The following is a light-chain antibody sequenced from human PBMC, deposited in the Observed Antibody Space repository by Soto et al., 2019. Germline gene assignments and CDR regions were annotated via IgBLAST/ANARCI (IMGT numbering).Light chain of an antibody. V-gene: IGLV2-14*01. Sequence: QSVLTQPASVSGSPGQSITISCTGTSSDVGGYNYVSWYQQHPGKAPKLMIYEVSNRPSGVSNRFSGSKSGNTASLTISGLQAEDEAEYYCSSYTSSSTYAFVTWNKVTVL. CDR3: SSYTSSSTYA. J-gene: IGLJ1*01. CDR2: EVS. CDR1: SSDVGGYNY.